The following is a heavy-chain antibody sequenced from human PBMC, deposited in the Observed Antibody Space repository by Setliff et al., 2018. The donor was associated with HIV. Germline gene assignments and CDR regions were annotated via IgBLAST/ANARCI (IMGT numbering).Heavy chain of an antibody. Sequence: PSETLSLTCTVSGGSMSSGSYYWSWIRQPAGKGLEWIGRIYISGSTNYNPSLKSRVIISVDTSKNQFSLKLKSMTAADTAVYFCVRRRRLGAAYNWFDPWGQGTLVTVSS. CDR1: GGSMSSGSYY. V-gene: IGHV4-61*02. CDR2: IYISGST. J-gene: IGHJ5*02. D-gene: IGHD6-13*01. CDR3: VRRRRLGAAYNWFDP.